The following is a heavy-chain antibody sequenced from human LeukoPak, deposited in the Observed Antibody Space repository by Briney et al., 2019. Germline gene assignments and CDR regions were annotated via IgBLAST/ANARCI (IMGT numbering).Heavy chain of an antibody. J-gene: IGHJ5*02. V-gene: IGHV1-18*01. Sequence: ASVKVSCKASGYTFTSYGISWVRQAPGQGREGMGWISAYNGNTNYAQKLQGRVTITTDTSTSTAYMALRSLRSDDTAVYYCARHPIDFWSGYRNWFDPWGQGTLVTVSS. CDR3: ARHPIDFWSGYRNWFDP. CDR1: GYTFTSYG. CDR2: ISAYNGNT. D-gene: IGHD3-3*01.